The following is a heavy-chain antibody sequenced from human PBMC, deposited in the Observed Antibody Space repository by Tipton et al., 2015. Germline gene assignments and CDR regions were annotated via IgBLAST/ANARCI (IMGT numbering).Heavy chain of an antibody. V-gene: IGHV4-38-2*01. CDR3: ACQDYDSLTRDYQTVDY. CDR2: ITHSGNT. CDR1: AYSISSDYY. D-gene: IGHD3-9*01. Sequence: LRLSCAVSAYSISSDYYWGWIRQPPGKGLEWIGSITHSGNTYYNPSLKSRVTMSRDTSKNQFSLKLTSVTAADTAVYYCACQDYDSLTRDYQTVDYWGQGTLVTVSS. J-gene: IGHJ4*02.